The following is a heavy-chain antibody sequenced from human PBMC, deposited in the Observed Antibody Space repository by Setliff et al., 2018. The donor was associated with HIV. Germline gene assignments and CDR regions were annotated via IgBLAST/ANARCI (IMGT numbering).Heavy chain of an antibody. V-gene: IGHV4-39*01. CDR3: ARYSSDHDAFDI. J-gene: IGHJ3*02. D-gene: IGHD6-19*01. Sequence: SETLSLTCLVSGDSIRITNYYWGWVRQSPGKGLEWFGSVFYTGTTYYNPSLLSRLTISVDTSKNQFSLKLYSVTAADTALYYCARYSSDHDAFDIWGQGKMVTVSS. CDR2: VFYTGTT. CDR1: GDSIRITNYY.